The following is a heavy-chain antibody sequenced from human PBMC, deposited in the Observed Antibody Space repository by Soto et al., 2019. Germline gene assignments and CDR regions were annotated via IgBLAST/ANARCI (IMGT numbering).Heavy chain of an antibody. V-gene: IGHV1-18*01. CDR2: ISAYNGNT. J-gene: IGHJ4*02. D-gene: IGHD3-22*01. Sequence: GASVKVSCKASGYTFTSYGISWVRQAPGQGLEWMGWISAYNGNTNYAQKLQGRVTMTTDTSTSTAYMELRSLRSDDTAVYYCARLYDSSGYAFYYFDYRGQGTLVTVSS. CDR1: GYTFTSYG. CDR3: ARLYDSSGYAFYYFDY.